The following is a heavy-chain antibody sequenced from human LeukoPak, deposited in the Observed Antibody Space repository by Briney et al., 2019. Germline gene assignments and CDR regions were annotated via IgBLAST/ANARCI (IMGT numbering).Heavy chain of an antibody. CDR1: GGTFSSYA. D-gene: IGHD3-9*01. CDR3: ARDKWRLRYFDWLFKAFDI. CDR2: IIPILGIA. V-gene: IGHV1-69*04. J-gene: IGHJ3*02. Sequence: EASVKVSCKASGGTFSSYAISWVRQAPGQGLEWMGRIIPILGIANYAQKFQGRVTITADKSTSTAYMELSSLRSEDTAVYYCARDKWRLRYFDWLFKAFDIWGQGTMVTVSS.